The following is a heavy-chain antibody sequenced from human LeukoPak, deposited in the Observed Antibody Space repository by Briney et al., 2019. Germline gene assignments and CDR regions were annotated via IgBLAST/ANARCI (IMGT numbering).Heavy chain of an antibody. CDR2: ISYDGSNK. CDR1: GFTFSSYA. CDR3: AKESHDYSNYFGMDV. Sequence: PGGSLRLSCAASGFTFSSYAMHWVRQAPGRGLEWVAVISYDGSNKYYADSVKGRFTISRDNSKNTLYLQMNSLRAEDTAVYYCAKESHDYSNYFGMDVWGQGTTVTVSS. J-gene: IGHJ6*02. D-gene: IGHD4-11*01. V-gene: IGHV3-30-3*01.